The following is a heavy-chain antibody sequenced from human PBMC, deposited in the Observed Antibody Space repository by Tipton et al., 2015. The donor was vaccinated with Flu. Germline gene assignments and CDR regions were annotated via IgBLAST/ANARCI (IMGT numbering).Heavy chain of an antibody. CDR2: INHSGST. CDR1: GGSFSGYY. CDR3: ARASRRTTTVTTNWFDP. V-gene: IGHV4-34*01. D-gene: IGHD4-11*01. Sequence: TLSLTCAVYGGSFSGYYWSWIRQPPGKGLEWIGEINHSGSTNYNPSLKSRVTISVDTSKNQFSLKLSSVTAADTAVYYCARASRRTTTVTTNWFDPWGQGTLVTVSS. J-gene: IGHJ5*02.